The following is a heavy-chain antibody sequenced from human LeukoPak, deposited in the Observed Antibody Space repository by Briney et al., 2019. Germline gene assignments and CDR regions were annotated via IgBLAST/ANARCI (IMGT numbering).Heavy chain of an antibody. CDR1: GFTFSSYW. CDR2: IKQDGSDK. D-gene: IGHD5-24*01. V-gene: IGHV3-7*01. Sequence: GGSLRLSCAASGFTFSSYWMSGVRQAPGKGLEWVANIKQDGSDKYYVDSVKGRFTISRDNAKNALYLQMNNLRAEDTAVYYCAREQMATSYYYYYYMDVWGKGTTVTV. J-gene: IGHJ6*03. CDR3: AREQMATSYYYYYYMDV.